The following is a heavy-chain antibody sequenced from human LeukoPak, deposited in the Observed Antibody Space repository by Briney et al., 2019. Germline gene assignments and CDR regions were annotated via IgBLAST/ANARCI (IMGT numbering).Heavy chain of an antibody. CDR2: ISRSGSTK. J-gene: IGHJ3*02. D-gene: IGHD2-15*01. V-gene: IGHV3-11*01. CDR3: ARHRNGGSQDDAFDI. CDR1: GFTFSDYN. Sequence: GGSLRLSCAASGFTFSDYNMRWIRQAPGKGLEWVSSISRSGSTKYYADSVKGRFTISRQNAKKSLFLQMNSLRAEDTAVYYCARHRNGGSQDDAFDIWGQGTMVTVSS.